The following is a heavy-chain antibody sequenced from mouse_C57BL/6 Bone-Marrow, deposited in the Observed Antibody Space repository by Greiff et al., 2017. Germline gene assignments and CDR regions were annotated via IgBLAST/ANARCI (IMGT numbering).Heavy chain of an antibody. Sequence: EVKLQESGGGLVKPGGSLKLSCAASGFTFSDYGMHWVRQAPEKGLEWVAYISSGSSTIYYADTVKGRFTISRDNAKNTLFLQMTSLRSEDTAMYYCARKDYYGSSYLYDYAMDYWGQGTSVTVSS. CDR3: ARKDYYGSSYLYDYAMDY. CDR1: GFTFSDYG. V-gene: IGHV5-17*01. J-gene: IGHJ4*01. D-gene: IGHD1-1*01. CDR2: ISSGSSTI.